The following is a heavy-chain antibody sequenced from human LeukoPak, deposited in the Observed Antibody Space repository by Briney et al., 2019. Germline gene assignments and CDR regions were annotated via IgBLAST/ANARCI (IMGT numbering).Heavy chain of an antibody. CDR3: ARDNGWSADF. CDR1: GFTFSRHW. Sequence: GSLRLSCAASGFTFSRHWMYWVRPAPGKGMEWVANIKQDGSAKPYVDSVKGRFTISRDNAKNSLFLQMNSLRVEDTAVYYCARDNGWSADFWGQGTLVTVSS. J-gene: IGHJ4*02. CDR2: IKQDGSAK. V-gene: IGHV3-7*03. D-gene: IGHD2-15*01.